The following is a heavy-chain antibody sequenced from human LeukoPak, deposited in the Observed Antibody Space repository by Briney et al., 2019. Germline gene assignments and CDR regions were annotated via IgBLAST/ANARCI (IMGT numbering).Heavy chain of an antibody. V-gene: IGHV3-7*01. D-gene: IGHD5-18*01. CDR1: GFTFSDYH. Sequence: HPGGSLRLSCAASGFTFSDYHMSWIRQAPGKGLEWVANIKHDGSEKYHVDSVKGRFTISRDNAKNSLYLQMNSLRAEDTAVYYCAGVRFSYGGEAFDSWGQGTLVTVSS. CDR2: IKHDGSEK. CDR3: AGVRFSYGGEAFDS. J-gene: IGHJ4*02.